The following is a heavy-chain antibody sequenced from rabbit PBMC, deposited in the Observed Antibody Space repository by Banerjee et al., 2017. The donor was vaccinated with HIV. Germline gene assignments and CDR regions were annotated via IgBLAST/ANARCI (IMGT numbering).Heavy chain of an antibody. Sequence: QSLEESGGGLVQPEGSLTLTCKASGFDFSASYYMCWVRQAPGKGLEWIGCIYTGSDNIYYANWAKGRFTISKTSSTTVTLQVTSLTAADTATCFCARSYGWEYNLWGQGTLVTVS. CDR1: GFDFSASYY. CDR2: IYTGSDNI. J-gene: IGHJ4*01. V-gene: IGHV1S40*01. CDR3: ARSYGWEYNL. D-gene: IGHD4-1*01.